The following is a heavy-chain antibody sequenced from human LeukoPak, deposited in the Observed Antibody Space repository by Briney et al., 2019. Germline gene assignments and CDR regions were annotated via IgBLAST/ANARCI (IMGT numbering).Heavy chain of an antibody. CDR3: ARGPSSSSWSRFDP. D-gene: IGHD6-13*01. J-gene: IGHJ5*02. V-gene: IGHV3-48*02. CDR1: GFIFSGYG. Sequence: GGSLRLSCAASGFIFSGYGMHWVRQAPGKGLEWVSCISSSGTKYYADSVKGRFTTSRDNGKSSLFLEMNSLRDEDTAVYYCARGPSSSSWSRFDPWGQGTLVTVSS. CDR2: ISSSGTK.